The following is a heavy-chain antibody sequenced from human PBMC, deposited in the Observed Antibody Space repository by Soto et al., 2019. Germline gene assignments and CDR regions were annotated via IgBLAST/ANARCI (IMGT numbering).Heavy chain of an antibody. D-gene: IGHD3-10*01. J-gene: IGHJ5*02. V-gene: IGHV5-51*01. CDR2: IYPGDSDT. CDR3: ARQVDTMARGVIQTNWFDP. CDR1: GYSFTSYW. Sequence: GESLKISCKGSGYSFTSYWIGWVRQMPGKGLEWMGIIYPGDSDTRYSPSFQGQVTISADKSISTAYLQWSSLKASDTAMYYCARQVDTMARGVIQTNWFDPWGQGPLVTVSS.